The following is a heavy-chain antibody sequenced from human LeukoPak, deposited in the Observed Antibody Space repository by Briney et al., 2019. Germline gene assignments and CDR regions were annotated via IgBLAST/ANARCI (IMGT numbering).Heavy chain of an antibody. CDR1: GYTFTSYD. CDR3: ARGIGSWFVGAFDI. CDR2: MNPNSGNT. D-gene: IGHD6-13*01. V-gene: IGHV1-8*01. J-gene: IGHJ3*02. Sequence: ASVKVSCKASGYTFTSYDINWVRQATGQGLEWMGWMNPNSGNTGYAQKFQGRVSMTRNTSISTAYMELSSLRSEDTAVYYCARGIGSWFVGAFDIWGQGTMVTVSS.